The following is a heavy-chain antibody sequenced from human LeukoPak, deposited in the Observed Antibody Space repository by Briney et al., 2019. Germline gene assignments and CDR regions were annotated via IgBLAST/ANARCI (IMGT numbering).Heavy chain of an antibody. CDR1: GYTFHSYG. CDR2: ICAYNGNT. Sequence: GASVNVSCKASGYTFHSYGISWVRQAPGQGLEWMGWICAYNGNTNYAQKLQGRVTMTTDTSTSTAYMELRSLRSDDTAVYYCARDGPRYCSSTSCYLDYWGQGTLVTVS. J-gene: IGHJ4*02. V-gene: IGHV1-18*01. CDR3: ARDGPRYCSSTSCYLDY. D-gene: IGHD2-2*01.